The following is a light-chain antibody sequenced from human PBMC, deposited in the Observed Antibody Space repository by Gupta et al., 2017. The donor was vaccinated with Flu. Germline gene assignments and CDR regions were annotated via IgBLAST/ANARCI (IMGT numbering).Light chain of an antibody. J-gene: IGKJ4*01. CDR1: QSISSW. V-gene: IGKV1-5*03. Sequence: DIQMTQSPSTLSASVGDRVTITCRASQSISSWLAWYQQKPGKAPKLLIYKASSLESGVPSRFSGSGSGTEFTLIISSLQPDDIATYYCQQYNSYPLTFGGGTKVEIK. CDR3: QQYNSYPLT. CDR2: KAS.